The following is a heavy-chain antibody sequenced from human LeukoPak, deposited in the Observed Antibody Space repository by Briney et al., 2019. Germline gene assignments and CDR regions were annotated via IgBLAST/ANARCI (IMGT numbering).Heavy chain of an antibody. J-gene: IGHJ4*02. V-gene: IGHV3-23*01. CDR2: FTGGEGIT. D-gene: IGHD7-27*01. CDR3: ARDHNWGFDF. CDR1: GFTFSTYA. Sequence: GGSLRLSCAASGFTFSTYAMSWVRQAPGKGLEWVSTFTGGEGITHYADSVKGRFTISRDNAKNSVYLQMNSLRDEDTAVYYCARDHNWGFDFWGQGTLVAVSS.